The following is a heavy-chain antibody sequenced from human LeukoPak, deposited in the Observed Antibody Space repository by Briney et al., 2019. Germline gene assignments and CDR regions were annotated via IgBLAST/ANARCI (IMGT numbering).Heavy chain of an antibody. Sequence: GASVKVSCKASGYTFTSYGISWVRQAPGQSLEWMGWISAYNANTTYAQKLQGRVAMTTDTSTSTPYMELRSLRSDDTAVYYCASLNDRYGWDYWGQGTLVTVSS. CDR1: GYTFTSYG. CDR3: ASLNDRYGWDY. D-gene: IGHD5-18*01. J-gene: IGHJ4*02. V-gene: IGHV1-18*01. CDR2: ISAYNANT.